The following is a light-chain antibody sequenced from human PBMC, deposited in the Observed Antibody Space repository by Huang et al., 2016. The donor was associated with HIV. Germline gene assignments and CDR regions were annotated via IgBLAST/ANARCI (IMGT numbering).Light chain of an antibody. CDR2: STS. J-gene: IGKJ2*01. CDR3: LQSSNTPYT. CDR1: QTITKY. V-gene: IGKV1-39*01. Sequence: DIQMTQSPSSLSASVGDRVTITCRASQTITKYLNWYQQKLGKAPKLVIYSTSTLQSGVTSRFSGGGSGTDFTLTISSLQPEDFATYYCLQSSNTPYTCGQGTKLEI.